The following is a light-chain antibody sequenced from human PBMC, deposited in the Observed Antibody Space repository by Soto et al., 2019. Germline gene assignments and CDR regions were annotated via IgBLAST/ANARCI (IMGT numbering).Light chain of an antibody. CDR1: QNIATN. Sequence: EVVLTHSPATLSVSPGERATFSCRASQNIATNLAWYQQKPGQAPSLLIYGASNRATGIPARFSGSGSGTDFTLTISSLQSEDFAVYYCQHYNNWPPITFGGGTKVEIK. V-gene: IGKV3-15*01. J-gene: IGKJ4*01. CDR2: GAS. CDR3: QHYNNWPPIT.